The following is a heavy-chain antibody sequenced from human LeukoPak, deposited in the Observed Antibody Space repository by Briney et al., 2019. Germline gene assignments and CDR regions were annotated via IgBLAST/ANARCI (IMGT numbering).Heavy chain of an antibody. CDR3: ARDACSSRICSAGGNWFDP. Sequence: ASVKVSCKASGYTFTSYYMHWVRQAPGLGLEWMGIINPSGGSTNYAQKFQGRVTMTRGTSTSTVYMELSSLRSEDTAVYYCARDACSSRICSAGGNWFDPWGQGTLVTVSS. V-gene: IGHV1-46*01. CDR1: GYTFTSYY. D-gene: IGHD2-2*01. CDR2: INPSGGST. J-gene: IGHJ5*02.